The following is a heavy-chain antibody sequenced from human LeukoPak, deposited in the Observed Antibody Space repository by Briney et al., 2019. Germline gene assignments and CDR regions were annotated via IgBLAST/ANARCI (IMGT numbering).Heavy chain of an antibody. V-gene: IGHV4-39*01. J-gene: IGHJ5*02. D-gene: IGHD3-10*01. CDR2: IYYSGST. Sequence: SETLSLTCTVSGGSISSSSYYWGWIRQPPGKGLEWIGSIYYSGSTYYNPSLKSRVTISVDTSKNQFSLKLSSVTAADTAVYYCARGWLLWFGELYWFDPWGQGTLVTVSS. CDR3: ARGWLLWFGELYWFDP. CDR1: GGSISSSSYY.